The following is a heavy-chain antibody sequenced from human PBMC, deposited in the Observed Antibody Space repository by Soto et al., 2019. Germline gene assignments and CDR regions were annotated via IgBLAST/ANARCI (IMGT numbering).Heavy chain of an antibody. CDR2: IRSKANDYAK. CDR1: GFTFSDSA. CDR3: VRHVGETYFDY. D-gene: IGHD2-21*01. V-gene: IGHV3-73*01. Sequence: EVQLVESGGALVQPGGSLKLSCAASGFTFSDSAIQWVRQASGKGLEWVGRIRSKANDYAKAYAASVKGRFTISRDDSKNTADLQMNSLKTEDTAVYYCVRHVGETYFDYWGQGTLVTVSS. J-gene: IGHJ4*02.